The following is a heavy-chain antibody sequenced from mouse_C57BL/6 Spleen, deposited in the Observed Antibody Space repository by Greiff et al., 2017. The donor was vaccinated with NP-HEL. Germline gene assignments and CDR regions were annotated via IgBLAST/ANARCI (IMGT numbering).Heavy chain of an antibody. CDR1: GYTFTSYW. Sequence: VQLQQSGAELVKPGASVKMSCKASGYTFTSYWITWVKQRPGQGLEWIGDIYPGSGSTNYNEKFKSKATLTVDTSSSTAYMQLSSLTSEDSAVYYCARKGYGYDDYYAMDYWGQGTSVTVSS. J-gene: IGHJ4*01. CDR3: ARKGYGYDDYYAMDY. D-gene: IGHD2-2*01. CDR2: IYPGSGST. V-gene: IGHV1-55*01.